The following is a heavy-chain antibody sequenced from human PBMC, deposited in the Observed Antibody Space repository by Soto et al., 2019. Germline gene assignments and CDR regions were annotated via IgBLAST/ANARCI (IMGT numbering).Heavy chain of an antibody. Sequence: GASVKVSCKASGYTFTSYYMHWVRQAPGQRLEWMGWINAGNGNTKYSQKFQGRVTITRDTSASTAYMELSSLRSEDTAVYYCARSIAVVTALDYWGQGTLVTVSS. J-gene: IGHJ4*02. CDR3: ARSIAVVTALDY. CDR1: GYTFTSYY. D-gene: IGHD2-21*02. CDR2: INAGNGNT. V-gene: IGHV1-3*01.